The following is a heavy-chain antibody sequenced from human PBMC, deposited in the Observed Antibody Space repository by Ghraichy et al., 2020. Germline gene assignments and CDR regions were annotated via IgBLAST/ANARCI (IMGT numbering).Heavy chain of an antibody. Sequence: SQTHSLTCTVSGGSISSYYWSWIRQPPGKGLEWIGYIYYSGSTNYNPSLKSRVTISVDTSKNQFSLKLSSVTAADTAVYYCARGSPLRYCSSTSCQGTYWYFDLWGRGTLVTVSS. CDR2: IYYSGST. CDR3: ARGSPLRYCSSTSCQGTYWYFDL. J-gene: IGHJ2*01. CDR1: GGSISSYY. D-gene: IGHD2-2*01. V-gene: IGHV4-59*01.